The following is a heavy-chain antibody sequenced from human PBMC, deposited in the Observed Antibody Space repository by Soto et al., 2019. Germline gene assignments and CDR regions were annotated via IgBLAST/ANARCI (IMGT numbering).Heavy chain of an antibody. V-gene: IGHV3-30*18. CDR3: AKDLFTGYYNVIGFGVEDA. CDR1: GFTFSSYG. Sequence: GGSLGLSCAASGFTFSSYGMHWVRQAPGKGLEWVAVISYDGSNKYYADSVKGRFTISRDNSKNTLYLQMNSLRAEDTAVYYCAKDLFTGYYNVIGFGVEDAWAQGTTVTVSS. J-gene: IGHJ6*02. D-gene: IGHD3-9*01. CDR2: ISYDGSNK.